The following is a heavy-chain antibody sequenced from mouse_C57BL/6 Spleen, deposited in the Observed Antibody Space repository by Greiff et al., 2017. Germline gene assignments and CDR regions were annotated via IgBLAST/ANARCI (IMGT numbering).Heavy chain of an antibody. V-gene: IGHV1-64*01. Sequence: QVQLQQSGAELVKPGASVKLSCKASGYTFTSYWMHWVKQRPGQGLEWIGMIHPNSGSTNYNEKFKSKATLTVDKSSSTAYMQLSSLTSEDSAVYYCARGEITTVVAPFAYWGQGTLVTVSA. CDR3: ARGEITTVVAPFAY. J-gene: IGHJ3*01. D-gene: IGHD1-1*01. CDR2: IHPNSGST. CDR1: GYTFTSYW.